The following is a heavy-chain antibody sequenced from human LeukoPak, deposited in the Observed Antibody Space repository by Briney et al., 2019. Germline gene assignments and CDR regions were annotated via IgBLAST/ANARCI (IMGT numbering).Heavy chain of an antibody. D-gene: IGHD3-10*01. CDR1: GGSLSRYY. CDR3: VRHYYDSGTAKRYFQH. Sequence: SETLSLTCAVSGGSLSRYYGRWVPDPPGAGPECSSYLYYTGSTNYNPSLTSRVTISLDSSTYQCSLNLNSLTTAITAVDNCVRHYYDSGTAKRYFQHWGQGTLVTVSS. V-gene: IGHV4-59*01. CDR2: LYYTGST. J-gene: IGHJ1*01.